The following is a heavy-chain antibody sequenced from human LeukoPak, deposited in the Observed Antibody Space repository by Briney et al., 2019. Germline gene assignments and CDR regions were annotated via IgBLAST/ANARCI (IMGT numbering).Heavy chain of an antibody. Sequence: GASVKVSCKASGGTFSSYAISWVRQAPGQGLEWMGGIIPIFGTANYAQKFQGRVTITADKSTSTAYMELSSLRSEDTAVYYCARVGIPTRTPPRNWYFDLWGRGTLVTVSS. CDR2: IIPIFGTA. V-gene: IGHV1-69*06. CDR1: GGTFSSYA. CDR3: ARVGIPTRTPPRNWYFDL. D-gene: IGHD2-15*01. J-gene: IGHJ2*01.